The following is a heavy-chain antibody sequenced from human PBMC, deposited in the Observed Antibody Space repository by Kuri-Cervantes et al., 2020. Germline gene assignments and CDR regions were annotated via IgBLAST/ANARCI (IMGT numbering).Heavy chain of an antibody. D-gene: IGHD2-2*01. CDR2: MKQDESEK. CDR3: ATLSDMYQLLLDY. J-gene: IGHJ4*02. Sequence: GESLKISCAASGFTFSTYSMTWVRQAPGKGLEWVASMKQDESEKYYVDSVKGRFTISRDNSKNTLYLQMNSLRDEDTAVYYCATLSDMYQLLLDYWGQGTLSPSPQ. V-gene: IGHV3-7*01. CDR1: GFTFSTYS.